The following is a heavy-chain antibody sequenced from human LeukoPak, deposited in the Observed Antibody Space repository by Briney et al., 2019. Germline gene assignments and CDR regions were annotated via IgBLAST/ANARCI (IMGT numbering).Heavy chain of an antibody. Sequence: KISCKGSGYSFSNYWIGWVRQLPGKGLEWIGIIYPGDSDTRYSPSFQGHVTISADKSVSTAYLQWNSLKASDTAMYYCARYREMATTHCFDYWGQGALVTVSS. CDR1: GYSFSNYW. J-gene: IGHJ4*02. D-gene: IGHD5-24*01. CDR3: ARYREMATTHCFDY. V-gene: IGHV5-51*01. CDR2: IYPGDSDT.